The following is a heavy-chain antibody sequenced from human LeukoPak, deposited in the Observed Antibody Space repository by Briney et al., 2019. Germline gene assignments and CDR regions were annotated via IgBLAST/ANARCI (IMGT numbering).Heavy chain of an antibody. V-gene: IGHV3-74*01. J-gene: IGHJ4*02. Sequence: GGALRLSCAASGFTFSIYWMHWARQPAGKGLVWVSRINSDGSSTRYADSRKGRFTISRDNAKNTLYLRMNSLRAEDMAVYYCARGFDLWFGEFLPLHGPSSDFDYWGQGTLVTVSS. CDR3: ARGFDLWFGEFLPLHGPSSDFDY. CDR1: GFTFSIYW. D-gene: IGHD3-10*01. CDR2: INSDGSST.